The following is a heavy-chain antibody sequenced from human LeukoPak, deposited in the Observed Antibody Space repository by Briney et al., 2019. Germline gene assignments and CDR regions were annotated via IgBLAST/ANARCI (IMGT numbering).Heavy chain of an antibody. Sequence: SETLSLTCTVSGGSISSGDYYWSWIRQPPGKGLEWIGYIYYSGSTYYNPSLKSRVTISVDTSKNQFSLKLSSVTAADTAVYYCARGDPNYYGSGSYDNWFDPWGRGTLVTVSS. CDR1: GGSISSGDYY. V-gene: IGHV4-30-4*01. CDR3: ARGDPNYYGSGSYDNWFDP. CDR2: IYYSGST. J-gene: IGHJ5*02. D-gene: IGHD3-10*01.